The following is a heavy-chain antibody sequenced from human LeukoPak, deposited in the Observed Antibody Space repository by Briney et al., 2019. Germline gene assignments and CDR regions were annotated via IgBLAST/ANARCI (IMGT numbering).Heavy chain of an antibody. J-gene: IGHJ4*02. Sequence: ASVKVSCKASCYTFTSYGISWVRQAPGQGLEWMGWISAYNGNTNYAQKLQGRVTMTTDTSTSTAYMELRSLRSDDTAVYYCARDRGYYYDSSGYYTLGYWGQGTLVTVSS. CDR1: CYTFTSYG. D-gene: IGHD3-22*01. V-gene: IGHV1-18*01. CDR3: ARDRGYYYDSSGYYTLGY. CDR2: ISAYNGNT.